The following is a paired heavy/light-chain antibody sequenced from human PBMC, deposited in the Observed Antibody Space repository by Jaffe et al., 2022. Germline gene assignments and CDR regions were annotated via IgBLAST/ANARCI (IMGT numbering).Light chain of an antibody. CDR2: RNN. CDR3: ATWDDKLSEYV. Sequence: QSVLIQPPSTSGTPGQRVTISCSGNRSNIGSNYVYWYHQLPGAAPKLLMSRNNKRPSGVPDRFSGSKSGTSASLAISGLRSEDEADYYCATWDDKLSEYVFGTGTTVTVL. J-gene: IGLJ1*01. V-gene: IGLV1-47*01. CDR1: RSNIGSNY.
Heavy chain of an antibody. CDR2: IYWNDMK. V-gene: IGHV2-5*01. Sequence: QMTLRESGPTLVKPTQTLTLTCTFSGFSLKTNAQGVGWIRQPPGKALEWLALIYWNDMKFYRPSLKSRLTITKDTSRNQVVLTLTNMDVEDTGTYYCAHSSYDLWMTYYVPNYFDPWGPGTQVTVSS. CDR1: GFSLKTNAQG. J-gene: IGHJ5*02. D-gene: IGHD3-3*01. CDR3: AHSSYDLWMTYYVPNYFDP.